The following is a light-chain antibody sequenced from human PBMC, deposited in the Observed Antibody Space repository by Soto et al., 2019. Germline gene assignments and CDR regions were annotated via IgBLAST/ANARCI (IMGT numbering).Light chain of an antibody. J-gene: IGLJ2*01. V-gene: IGLV3-21*02. CDR2: DDS. Sequence: SYELTQPPSVSVAPGQTARIACGGNNFGSKSVHWYQQKPVQAPVLGVYDDSARPSGIPERFSGSNSGNTDTLTISRVEAGDEADYYCQVWDSSSDHVVFGGGTQLTVL. CDR3: QVWDSSSDHVV. CDR1: NFGSKS.